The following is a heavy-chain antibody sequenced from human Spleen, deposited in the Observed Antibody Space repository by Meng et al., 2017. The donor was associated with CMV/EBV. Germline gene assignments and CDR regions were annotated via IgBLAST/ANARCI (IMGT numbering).Heavy chain of an antibody. J-gene: IGHJ4*02. CDR3: AGVFTVTRGFDY. CDR1: GGSVSSGSYY. D-gene: IGHD4-11*01. Sequence: TVSGGSVSSGSYYWSWIRQPPGKGLEWIGYIYYSGSTNYNPSLKSRVTISVDTSKNQFSLKLSSVTAADTAVYYCAGVFTVTRGFDYWGQGTLVTVSS. V-gene: IGHV4-61*01. CDR2: IYYSGST.